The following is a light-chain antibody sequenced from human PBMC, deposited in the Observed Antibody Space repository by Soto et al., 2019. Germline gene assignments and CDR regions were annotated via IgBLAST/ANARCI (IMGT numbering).Light chain of an antibody. J-gene: IGLJ2*01. CDR2: SNN. CDR3: VAWDDSLNGRVV. Sequence: QSVLTQPPSASGTPGQRVTISCSGSNSNIGSNTVNWYQQLPGTAPKLLIYSNNQRPSGVPDRFSGSKSGTSASLAISGLQSKDEADYYCVAWDDSLNGRVVFGGGTKLTVL. V-gene: IGLV1-44*01. CDR1: NSNIGSNT.